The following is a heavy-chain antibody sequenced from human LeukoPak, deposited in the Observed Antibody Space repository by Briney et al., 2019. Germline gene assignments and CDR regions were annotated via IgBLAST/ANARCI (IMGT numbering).Heavy chain of an antibody. CDR1: GYSFSNYW. CDR2: IFPGDSDT. J-gene: IGHJ4*02. V-gene: IGHV5-51*01. D-gene: IGHD4-17*01. CDR3: ARQGADYGDYSDY. Sequence: GESLKISCKGSGYSFSNYWIGRVRQMPGKGLEWMGIIFPGDSDTRYSPSFQGQVTISADKSITTAYLQWSSLKASDTAMYYCARQGADYGDYSDYWGQGTLVTVSS.